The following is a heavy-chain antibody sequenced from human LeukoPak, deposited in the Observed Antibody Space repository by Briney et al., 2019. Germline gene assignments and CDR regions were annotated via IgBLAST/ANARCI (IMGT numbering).Heavy chain of an antibody. CDR1: GFTFDDYG. Sequence: PGGSLRLSCAGSGFTFDDYGMSWVRQPPGKGLEWIGEINHSGSTNYNPSLKSRVTISVDTSKNQFSLKLSSVTAADTAVYYCARRVREPRALRYSSSRGAFDPWGQGTLVTVSS. J-gene: IGHJ5*02. CDR2: INHSGST. D-gene: IGHD6-13*01. CDR3: ARRVREPRALRYSSSRGAFDP. V-gene: IGHV4-34*01.